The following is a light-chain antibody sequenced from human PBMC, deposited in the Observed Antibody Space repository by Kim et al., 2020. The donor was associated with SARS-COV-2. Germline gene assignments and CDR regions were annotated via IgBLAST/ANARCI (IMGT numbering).Light chain of an antibody. J-gene: IGKJ2*01. Sequence: DIQMTQSPSTLSASVGDRVTITCRASQSLSSWLAWYQQKPGKAPKLLIYKASSLESGVPSRFSGSESGTEFTLTISSLQPDDFATYYCQQYKSYPYTFGQGTKLEI. CDR2: KAS. V-gene: IGKV1-5*03. CDR3: QQYKSYPYT. CDR1: QSLSSW.